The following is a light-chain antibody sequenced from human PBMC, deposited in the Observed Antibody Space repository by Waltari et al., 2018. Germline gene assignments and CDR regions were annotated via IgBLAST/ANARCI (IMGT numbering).Light chain of an antibody. CDR3: QQYANTPRT. J-gene: IGKJ1*01. CDR2: WAS. Sequence: DIVMTQSPDSLAVSLGERATVNCKSSQSVLYSPNNKNYLAWYQQKPGQPPNLLIYWASTRGSGVPDRFRGSGSGTDFTLTISSLQAEDVAVYYCQQYANTPRTFGQGTTVEIK. CDR1: QSVLYSPNNKNY. V-gene: IGKV4-1*01.